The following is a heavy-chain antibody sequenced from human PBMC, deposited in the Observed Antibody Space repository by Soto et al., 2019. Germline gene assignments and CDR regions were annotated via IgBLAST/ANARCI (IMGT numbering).Heavy chain of an antibody. CDR1: GFTFTSSA. Sequence: TSVKVSCKASGFTFTSSAVQWVRQARGQRLEWIGWIVVGSGNTNYAQKFQERVTITRDMSTSTAYMELSSLRSEDTAVYYCAARLYSSSLMDVWGQGTTVTVSS. J-gene: IGHJ6*02. CDR2: IVVGSGNT. D-gene: IGHD6-13*01. CDR3: AARLYSSSLMDV. V-gene: IGHV1-58*01.